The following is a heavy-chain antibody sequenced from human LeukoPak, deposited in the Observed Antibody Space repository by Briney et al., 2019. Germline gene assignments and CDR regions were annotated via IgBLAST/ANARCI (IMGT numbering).Heavy chain of an antibody. J-gene: IGHJ5*02. CDR3: ARDIVVVPAAMMSWFDP. V-gene: IGHV3-21*04. Sequence: PGGSLRLSCAASGFTFSTYSMTWVRQAPGKGLEWVSSISISNTYINYADSVKGRFTVSRDNAKNSLYLQMNSLRAEDTAVYYCARDIVVVPAAMMSWFDPWGQGTLVTVSS. D-gene: IGHD2-2*01. CDR2: ISISNTYI. CDR1: GFTFSTYS.